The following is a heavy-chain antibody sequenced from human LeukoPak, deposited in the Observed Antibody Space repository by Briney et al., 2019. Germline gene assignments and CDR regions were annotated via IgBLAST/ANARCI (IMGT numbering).Heavy chain of an antibody. CDR1: GYTFTSYY. V-gene: IGHV1-46*01. J-gene: IGHJ6*02. CDR3: AKDISGYSSSSEGMDV. Sequence: GASVKVSCKASGYTFTSYYMHWVRQAPGQGLEWMGIINPSGGSTSYAQKFQGRVTMTRDTSTSTVYMELSSLRAEDTALYYCAKDISGYSSSSEGMDVWGQGTTVTVSS. CDR2: INPSGGST. D-gene: IGHD6-13*01.